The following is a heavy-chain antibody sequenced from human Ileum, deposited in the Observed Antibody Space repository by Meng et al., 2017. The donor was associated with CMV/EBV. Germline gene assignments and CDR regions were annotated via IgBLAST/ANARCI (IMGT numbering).Heavy chain of an antibody. CDR3: AKATLCGVFRGYVDY. CDR1: GGSFSGYY. CDR2: IHSVTVT. V-gene: IGHV3-53*01. Sequence: ETLSLTCAVYGGSFSGYYCSWVRQAPGKGLEWVAFIHSVTVTYYADSVKGRFAISRVDSTRTLYLHMNRLRVEDTGMYYCAKATLCGVFRGYVDYWGHGTLVTVSS. D-gene: IGHD3-3*01. J-gene: IGHJ4*01.